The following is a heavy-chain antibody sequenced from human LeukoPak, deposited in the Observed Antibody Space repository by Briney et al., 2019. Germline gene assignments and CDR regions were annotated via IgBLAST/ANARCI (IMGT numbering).Heavy chain of an antibody. D-gene: IGHD2/OR15-2a*01. CDR2: ISHSGTT. V-gene: IGHV4-4*02. CDR1: GGSIDITNY. Sequence: KPSETLSLTRGVSGGSIDITNYWSWVRQAPGKGLEWIGEISHSGTTNYNPSLRSRVAMSLDRANNQFSLSLTSVTAADSAVYYCTRENRPFCPFAYWGQGVLVSVSS. J-gene: IGHJ4*02. CDR3: TRENRPFCPFAY.